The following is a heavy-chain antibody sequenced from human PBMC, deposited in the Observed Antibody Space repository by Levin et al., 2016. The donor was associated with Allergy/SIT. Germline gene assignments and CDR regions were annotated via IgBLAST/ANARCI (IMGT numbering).Heavy chain of an antibody. CDR3: ARDGGRGPNY. D-gene: IGHD3-16*01. CDR1: GFTFSSYW. CDR2: IYYSGNT. J-gene: IGHJ4*02. V-gene: IGHV4-59*01. Sequence: ESLKISCAASGFTFSSYWMSWIRQPPGKGLEWIGYIYYSGNTNYNPSLKSRVTISVDTSKNQFPLKLSSVTAADTAVYYCARDGGRGPNYWGQGTLVTVSS.